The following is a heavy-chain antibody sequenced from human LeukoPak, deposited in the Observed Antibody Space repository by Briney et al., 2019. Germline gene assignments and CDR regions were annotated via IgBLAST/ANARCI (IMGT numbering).Heavy chain of an antibody. CDR3: AKEGSSGWYSFFDY. J-gene: IGHJ4*02. D-gene: IGHD6-19*01. V-gene: IGHV3-23*01. Sequence: GGSLRPSCAASGFTFSSYAMSWVRQAPGKGLEWVSAISASGGSTYYADSVRGRFTISRDKSKNTLYLQMNSLRAEDTAVYYCAKEGSSGWYSFFDYWGQGTLVTVSS. CDR2: ISASGGST. CDR1: GFTFSSYA.